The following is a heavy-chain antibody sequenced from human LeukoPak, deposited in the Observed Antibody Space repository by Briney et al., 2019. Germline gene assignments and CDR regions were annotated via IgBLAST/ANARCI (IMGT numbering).Heavy chain of an antibody. V-gene: IGHV1-69*06. CDR2: IIPIFGTA. CDR1: GGTFSSYA. CDR3: ARGGWLRWNAFES. Sequence: SVKVSCKASGGTFSSYAISWVRQAPGQGLEWMGGIIPIFGTANYAQKFQGRVTITADKSTSTAYMELSSLRSEDTAVYYCARGGWLRWNAFESWGQGTMVTVSS. D-gene: IGHD5-12*01. J-gene: IGHJ3*02.